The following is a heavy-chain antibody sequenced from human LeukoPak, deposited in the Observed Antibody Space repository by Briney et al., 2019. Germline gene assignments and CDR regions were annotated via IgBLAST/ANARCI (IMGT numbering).Heavy chain of an antibody. Sequence: GGSLRLSCAASGFSFDTYAMTWVRQAPGKGLEWVSAISGDGCSTYYAVSVKGRFTISRDNSKNTLYLQMNGLRAEDTAVYYCTLGSLYSSSWYGDYWGQGTLVTVSS. CDR3: TLGSLYSSSWYGDY. CDR2: ISGDGCST. V-gene: IGHV3-23*01. CDR1: GFSFDTYA. D-gene: IGHD6-13*01. J-gene: IGHJ4*02.